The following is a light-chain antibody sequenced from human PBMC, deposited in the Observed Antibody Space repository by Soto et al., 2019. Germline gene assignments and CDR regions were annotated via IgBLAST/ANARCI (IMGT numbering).Light chain of an antibody. CDR1: SSDVGDYNY. CDR2: DVS. Sequence: QSALTQPPSASGSPGQSVTISCTLTSSDVGDYNYVSWYQQHPGKAPKLMIYDVSKRPSGVPDRFSGSKSGNTASLTVSGLQAEDEGDYYCSSYAGSNNWVFGGGTKLTVL. CDR3: SSYAGSNNWV. V-gene: IGLV2-8*01. J-gene: IGLJ3*02.